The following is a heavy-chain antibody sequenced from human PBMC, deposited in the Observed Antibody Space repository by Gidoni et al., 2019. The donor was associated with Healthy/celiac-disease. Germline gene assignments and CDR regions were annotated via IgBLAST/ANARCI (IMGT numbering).Heavy chain of an antibody. CDR3: ARRILGEGSSWYGWFDP. CDR2: IYYRGST. CDR1: GGSLSSYY. V-gene: IGHV4-59*08. Sequence: QVQLQESGPGLVKPSETLSLTCTVSGGSLSSYYWSWIRQPPGKGLEWIGYIYYRGSTNYNPSLKSRVTISVDTSKNQFSLKLSSVTAADTAVYYCARRILGEGSSWYGWFDPWGQGTLVTVSS. J-gene: IGHJ5*02. D-gene: IGHD6-13*01.